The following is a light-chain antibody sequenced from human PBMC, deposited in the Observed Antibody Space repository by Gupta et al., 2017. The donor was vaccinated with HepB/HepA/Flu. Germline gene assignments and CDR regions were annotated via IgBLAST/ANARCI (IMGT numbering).Light chain of an antibody. V-gene: IGKV3-15*01. CDR2: GAS. J-gene: IGKJ1*01. CDR1: QSVSIN. CDR3: QQYKNWPRT. Sequence: SPATLSVSPGERATLSCRASQSVSINLAWYQHKRGLAPRLLIYGASTRATGIPARFSASGSGTEFTLTISSLQSEDFAVYYCQQYKNWPRTFGQGTKVEIK.